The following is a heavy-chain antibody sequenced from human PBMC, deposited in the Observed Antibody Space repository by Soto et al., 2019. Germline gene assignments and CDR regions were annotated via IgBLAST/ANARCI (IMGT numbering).Heavy chain of an antibody. CDR3: ARGTTVERPYFYMDV. CDR1: GYPIISYG. V-gene: IGHV1-18*01. D-gene: IGHD1-7*01. CDR2: VSGHNGNT. J-gene: IGHJ6*03. Sequence: QVQLVQSGGEVKKPGASVRVSCKASGYPIISYGISWVRQATGQGPEWMGWVSGHNGNTYYAQKFQGRVTMTTDTSTNTAYMELRRLRCDDTAVYYCARGTTVERPYFYMDVWGKGSTVTVSS.